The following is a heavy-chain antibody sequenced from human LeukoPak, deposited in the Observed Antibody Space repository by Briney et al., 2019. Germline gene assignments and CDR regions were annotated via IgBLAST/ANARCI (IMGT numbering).Heavy chain of an antibody. CDR2: IYTGGST. D-gene: IGHD2-2*01. CDR1: GFSVSSDY. V-gene: IGHV3-66*01. CDR3: ARFTISTPTADYLDY. J-gene: IGHJ4*02. Sequence: GGSLRLSCAASGFSVSSDYMNWIRQTPGKGLGWVPVIYTGGSTYYADSVKGRFTISRDNSRNTLYLQMSSLRAEDTAVYYCARFTISTPTADYLDYWGQGTLVTVSS.